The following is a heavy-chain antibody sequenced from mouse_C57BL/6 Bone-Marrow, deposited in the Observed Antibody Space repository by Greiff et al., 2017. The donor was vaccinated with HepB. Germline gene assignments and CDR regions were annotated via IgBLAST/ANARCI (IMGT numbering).Heavy chain of an antibody. J-gene: IGHJ4*01. CDR1: GFTFSDYY. CDR2: INYDGSST. D-gene: IGHD2-1*01. CDR3: AREGPYGNFRGYAMDY. V-gene: IGHV5-16*01. Sequence: EVQWVESEGGLVQPGSSMKLSCTASGFTFSDYYMAWVRQVPEKGLEWVANINYDGSSTYYLDSLKSRFIISRDNAKNILYLQMSSLKSEDTATYYCAREGPYGNFRGYAMDYWGQGTSATVSS.